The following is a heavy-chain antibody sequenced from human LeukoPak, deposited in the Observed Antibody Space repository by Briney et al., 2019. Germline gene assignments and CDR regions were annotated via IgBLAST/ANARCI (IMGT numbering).Heavy chain of an antibody. Sequence: SETLSLTCTVSGDSINNYYCSWIRQPPGKGLEWIGYIYYSGSTNYNPSLKSRVTISVDTSKNQFSLKLSSVTAADTAVYYCARVREMATIYWFDPWGQGTLVTVSS. CDR2: IYYSGST. V-gene: IGHV4-59*01. CDR3: ARVREMATIYWFDP. J-gene: IGHJ5*02. CDR1: GDSINNYY. D-gene: IGHD5-24*01.